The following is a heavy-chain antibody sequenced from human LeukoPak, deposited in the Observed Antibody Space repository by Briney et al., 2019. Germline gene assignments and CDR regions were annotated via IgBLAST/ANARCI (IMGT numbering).Heavy chain of an antibody. CDR2: IIPIFGTA. CDR3: ACTATKSSSGWYVAHDY. Sequence: GASVKVSCKASGYTFTSYGISWVRQAPGQGLEWMGGIIPIFGTANYAQKFQGRVTITTDESTSTAYMELSSLRSEDTAVYYCACTATKSSSGWYVAHDYWGQGTLVTVSS. V-gene: IGHV1-69*05. D-gene: IGHD6-19*01. J-gene: IGHJ4*02. CDR1: GYTFTSYG.